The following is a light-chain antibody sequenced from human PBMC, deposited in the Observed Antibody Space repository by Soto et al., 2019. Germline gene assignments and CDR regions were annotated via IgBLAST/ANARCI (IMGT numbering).Light chain of an antibody. J-gene: IGKJ2*01. V-gene: IGKV3-15*01. CDR1: QSVGTY. CDR2: GAS. Sequence: EIVLTQSPATLSLSPGERATLSCRASQSVGTYLAWYQQKPGQAPRPLIYGASTRATGIPDRFSGSGSGTEFTLTISSLQSEDFAVYYCQQYNNWPQTFGQGTKLEIK. CDR3: QQYNNWPQT.